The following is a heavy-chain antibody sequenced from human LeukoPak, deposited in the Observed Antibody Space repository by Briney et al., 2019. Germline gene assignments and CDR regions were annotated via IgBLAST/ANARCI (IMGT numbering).Heavy chain of an antibody. CDR2: MNPSSGDT. CDR3: VRGLYVIRGVTGDY. D-gene: IGHD3-10*01. V-gene: IGHV1-8*01. CDR1: GYTFTSFH. Sequence: ASVKVSCKASGYTFTSFHINWVRQAPGQGLEWMGWMNPSSGDTGHAQKFQGRVTMTRNTSISTAYMDLSSLRSEDTAVYYCVRGLYVIRGVTGDYWGQGTLVTVSS. J-gene: IGHJ4*02.